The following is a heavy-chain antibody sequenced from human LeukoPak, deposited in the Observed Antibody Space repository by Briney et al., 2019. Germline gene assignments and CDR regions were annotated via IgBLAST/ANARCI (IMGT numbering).Heavy chain of an antibody. Sequence: GGSLRLSCAASGFTFSSYSMNWVRQAPGKGLEWVSYISSSSSTIYYADSVKGRFTISRDNAKNSLYLQMNSLRAEDTAVYYCAKDPRFLEWLSTPYYFDYWGQGTLVTVSS. CDR1: GFTFSSYS. CDR3: AKDPRFLEWLSTPYYFDY. J-gene: IGHJ4*02. V-gene: IGHV3-48*01. D-gene: IGHD3-3*01. CDR2: ISSSSSTI.